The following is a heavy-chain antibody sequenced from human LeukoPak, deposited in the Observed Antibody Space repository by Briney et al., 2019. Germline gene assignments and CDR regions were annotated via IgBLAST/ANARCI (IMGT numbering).Heavy chain of an antibody. CDR3: ARGRNVDTSMVNDY. CDR2: ISYDGINK. CDR1: GFTFSSYA. V-gene: IGHV3-30*04. J-gene: IGHJ4*02. Sequence: PGGSLRLSCAASGFTFSSYAMHWVRQAPGKGLEWVTVISYDGINKYYADSVKGRFTISRDNSKNTVYLQMNGLRGEDTAVYYCARGRNVDTSMVNDYWGQGTLVTVSS. D-gene: IGHD5-18*01.